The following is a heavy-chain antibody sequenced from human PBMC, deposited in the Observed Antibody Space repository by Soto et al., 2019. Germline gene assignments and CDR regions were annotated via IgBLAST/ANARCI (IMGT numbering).Heavy chain of an antibody. CDR1: GGSISSNSYY. J-gene: IGHJ6*03. D-gene: IGHD5-12*01. Sequence: SETLSLTCTVSGGSISSNSYYWGWIRQPPGKGLEWIGSIYYSGSTYYNPALKSRVTTSVDTSKNQCPLKLGSVTAADTAVYYCARPRREYSGYDHYYYYMDVCGKGTTVTVSS. V-gene: IGHV4-39*01. CDR2: IYYSGST. CDR3: ARPRREYSGYDHYYYYMDV.